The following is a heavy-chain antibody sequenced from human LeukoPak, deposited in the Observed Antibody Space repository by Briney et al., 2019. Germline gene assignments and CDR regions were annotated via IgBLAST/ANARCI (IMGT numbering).Heavy chain of an antibody. CDR2: IVPVIGVA. D-gene: IGHD3-22*01. V-gene: IGHV1-69*02. CDR1: GDTLITHY. CDR3: ARHSSRGHYYDFDF. J-gene: IGHJ4*02. Sequence: SVKVSCKAPGDTLITHYISWVRQAPGQGLEWVGRIVPVIGVATYAQSLQGRVIITADRSTNTAYMELSSLRFEDSAVYFCARHSSRGHYYDFDFWGQGSLVTVSS.